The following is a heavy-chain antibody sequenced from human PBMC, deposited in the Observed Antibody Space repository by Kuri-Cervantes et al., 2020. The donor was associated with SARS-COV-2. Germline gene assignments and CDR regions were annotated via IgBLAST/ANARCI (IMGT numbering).Heavy chain of an antibody. CDR1: GYTLTELS. D-gene: IGHD4-23*01. CDR3: ATEDNGNSPLDY. CDR2: FDPEDGET. J-gene: IGHJ4*02. V-gene: IGHV1-24*01. Sequence: ASVKVSCKVSGYTLTELSMHWVRQAPGKGLEWMGGFDPEDGETIYAQKFQGRATMTEDTSTDTAYMELSSLRSEDTAIYYCATEDNGNSPLDYWGQGTLVTVSS.